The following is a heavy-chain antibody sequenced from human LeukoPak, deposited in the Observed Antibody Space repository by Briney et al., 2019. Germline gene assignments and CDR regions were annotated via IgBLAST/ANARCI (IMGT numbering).Heavy chain of an antibody. D-gene: IGHD3-22*01. J-gene: IGHJ4*02. Sequence: GGSLRLSCAASGFSFSSYEMNCGRQAPGGGLEWVSSISSGSIYIYYADSVKGRVTISRDNAKSSLYLQVNSLGGEDTAVYYCAISSGYNYDYWGQGTLVTVSS. CDR1: GFSFSSYE. CDR2: ISSGSIYI. V-gene: IGHV3-21*01. CDR3: AISSGYNYDY.